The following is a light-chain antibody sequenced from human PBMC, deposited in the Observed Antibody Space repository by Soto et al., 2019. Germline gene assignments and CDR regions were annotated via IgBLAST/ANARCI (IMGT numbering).Light chain of an antibody. CDR2: GAS. CDR3: QQYGTSPRT. V-gene: IGKV3-20*01. J-gene: IGKJ5*01. Sequence: ILLTQSKATLSLSPGERATLSCRASQSLSSNYLAWYQQKPGQAPRLLIYGASNRATGIPDRFSGSGSGTDFTLTITSLEPEDFAVYYCQQYGTSPRTFGQGTRLEI. CDR1: QSLSSNY.